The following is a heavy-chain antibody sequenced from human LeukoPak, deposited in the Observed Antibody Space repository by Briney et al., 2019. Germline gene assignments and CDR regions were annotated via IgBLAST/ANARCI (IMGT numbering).Heavy chain of an antibody. CDR1: GYTFTSYA. D-gene: IGHD1-26*01. CDR3: ARGPANPKGGTYYVDQWYFDY. Sequence: GASVKVSCKASGYTFTSYAINWVRQAPGQGLEWMGWINTNTGNPTYAQGFTGRFVFSLDTSVSTAYLQISSLKAEDTAVYYCARGPANPKGGTYYVDQWYFDYWGQGTLVTVSS. V-gene: IGHV7-4-1*02. CDR2: INTNTGNP. J-gene: IGHJ4*02.